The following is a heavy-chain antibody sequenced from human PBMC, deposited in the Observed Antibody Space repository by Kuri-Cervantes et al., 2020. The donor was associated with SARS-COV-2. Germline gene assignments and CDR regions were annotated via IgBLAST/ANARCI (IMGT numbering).Heavy chain of an antibody. CDR1: GYTFTGYY. V-gene: IGHV1-2*04. Sequence: ASVKVSCKASGYTFTGYYMHWVRQAPGQGLEWMGWINPNSGGTNYAQKFQGWVTMTRETSISTAYMELSRLRSDDTAVYYCARDPGYSSSSVYYYYGMDVWGQGTTVTVSS. D-gene: IGHD6-6*01. CDR2: INPNSGGT. CDR3: ARDPGYSSSSVYYYYGMDV. J-gene: IGHJ6*02.